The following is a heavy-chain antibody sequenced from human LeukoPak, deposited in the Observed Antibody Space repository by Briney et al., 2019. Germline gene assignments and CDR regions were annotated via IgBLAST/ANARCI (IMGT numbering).Heavy chain of an antibody. CDR2: IKQDGSEK. D-gene: IGHD3-3*01. CDR1: GFTFSSYW. J-gene: IGHJ4*02. CDR3: ARGGDPYYDFWDINTGDY. V-gene: IGHV3-7*01. Sequence: GGSLRLSCAASGFTFSSYWMSWVRQAPGKGLEWEANIKQDGSEKYYVDSVKGRFTISRDNAKNSLYLQMNSLRAEDTAVYYCARGGDPYYDFWDINTGDYWGQGTLVTVSS.